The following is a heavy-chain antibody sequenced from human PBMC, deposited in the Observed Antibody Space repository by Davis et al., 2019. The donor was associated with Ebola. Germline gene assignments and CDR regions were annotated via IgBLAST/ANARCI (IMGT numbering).Heavy chain of an antibody. CDR1: GFTFSSYE. D-gene: IGHD6-13*01. CDR3: ISSSWYGNFDY. V-gene: IGHV3-48*03. J-gene: IGHJ4*02. Sequence: PGGSLRLSCAASGFTFSSYEMNWVRQAPGKGLEWVSYISSSGSTIYYADSVKGRFTISRDNAKNSLYLQMNSLRAEDTAVYYCISSSWYGNFDYWGQGTPVTVSS. CDR2: ISSSGSTI.